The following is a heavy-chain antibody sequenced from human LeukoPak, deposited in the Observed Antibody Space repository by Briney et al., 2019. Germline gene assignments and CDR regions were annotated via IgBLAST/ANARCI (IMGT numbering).Heavy chain of an antibody. CDR3: ARGTPENYYYYYMDV. CDR1: GYTFTSYG. CDR2: ISAYNGNT. Sequence: GASVKVSCKASGYTFTSYGISWVRQAPGQGLEWMGWISAYNGNTNYAQKLQGRVTMTTDTSTSTAYMELRSLRSDDTAVYYCARGTPENYYYYYMDVWGKGTTVTVSS. V-gene: IGHV1-18*01. J-gene: IGHJ6*03.